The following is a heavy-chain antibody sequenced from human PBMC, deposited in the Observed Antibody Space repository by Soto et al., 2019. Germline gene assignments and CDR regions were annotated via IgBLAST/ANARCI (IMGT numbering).Heavy chain of an antibody. CDR2: IYNGEST. CDR1: GFTVNSDY. D-gene: IGHD3-16*01. J-gene: IGHJ4*02. V-gene: IGHV3-53*01. CDR3: ARDGRGLGKLSLFEY. Sequence: VQLVESGGGLIQPGGSLRLSCAASGFTVNSDYMNWIRQTPGKGLEWVAFIYNGESTHYADSVKGRFPISSDRTKNTLYLQMNSLRIEDTAVYYCARDGRGLGKLSLFEYWGQGTLVTVSS.